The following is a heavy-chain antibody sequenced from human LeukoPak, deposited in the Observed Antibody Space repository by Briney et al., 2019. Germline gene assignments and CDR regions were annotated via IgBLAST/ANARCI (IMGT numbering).Heavy chain of an antibody. CDR2: IIPIFGTA. Sequence: SVKVSCRASGGTFSSYAISWVRQAPGQGLEWMGGIIPIFGTANYAQKFQGRVTITANESTSTAYMELSSLRSEDTAVYYCARVSRGGSYADYWGQGTLVTVSS. CDR1: GGTFSSYA. J-gene: IGHJ4*02. V-gene: IGHV1-69*13. D-gene: IGHD1-26*01. CDR3: ARVSRGGSYADY.